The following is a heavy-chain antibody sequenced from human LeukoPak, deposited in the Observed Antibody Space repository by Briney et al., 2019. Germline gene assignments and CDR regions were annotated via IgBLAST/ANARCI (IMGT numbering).Heavy chain of an antibody. CDR2: IDPSSTYI. CDR1: RFTSSSYT. D-gene: IGHD5-24*01. CDR3: ARDGGYRGLFDY. Sequence: PGGSLRLSCSASRFTSSSYTMNWVRQAPGKGLEWVSSIDPSSTYIYYADSVKGRFTISRDNAQNSLYLQMNSLRAEDTALYHCARDGGYRGLFDYWGQGTLVTVSS. J-gene: IGHJ4*02. V-gene: IGHV3-21*04.